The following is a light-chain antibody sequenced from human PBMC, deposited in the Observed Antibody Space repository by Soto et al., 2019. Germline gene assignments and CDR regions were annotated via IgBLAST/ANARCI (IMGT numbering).Light chain of an antibody. V-gene: IGKV4-1*01. CDR1: QSVLFSSNNKNY. J-gene: IGKJ2*01. Sequence: DIVMTQSPDSLTVSLGERDTINCRSSQSVLFSSNNKNYLAWYQQKPGQPPKLLIYWASTRNSGVPDRFSGSESGTDCTLTISGLHAEDVAVYFRQQYYRDPPYTFGQGTKLQIK. CDR2: WAS. CDR3: QQYYRDPPYT.